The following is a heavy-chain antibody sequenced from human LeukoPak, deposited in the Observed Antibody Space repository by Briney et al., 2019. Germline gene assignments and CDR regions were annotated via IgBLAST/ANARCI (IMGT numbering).Heavy chain of an antibody. V-gene: IGHV3-30*18. D-gene: IGHD1-26*01. J-gene: IGHJ4*02. CDR1: GFTFSSYA. CDR3: AKNSGSYS. Sequence: GGSLRLSCAASGFTFSSYAMNWVRQAPGKGLEWVAVISYDGSNKYYADSVKGRFTISRDNSKNTLYLQMNSLRAEDTAVYYCAKNSGSYSGGQGTLVTVSS. CDR2: ISYDGSNK.